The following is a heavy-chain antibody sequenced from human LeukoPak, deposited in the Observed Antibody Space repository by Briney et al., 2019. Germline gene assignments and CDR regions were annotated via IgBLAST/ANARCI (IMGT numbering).Heavy chain of an antibody. CDR3: AIYDSDFWSGYYEY. CDR2: IIPIFGTA. D-gene: IGHD3-3*01. Sequence: SVKVSCKASGGTFSSYAISWVRQAPGQGLEWMGGIIPIFGTANYAQKFQGRVTITADESTSTAYVELSSLRSEDTAVYYCAIYDSDFWSGYYEYWGQGTLVTVSS. CDR1: GGTFSSYA. J-gene: IGHJ4*02. V-gene: IGHV1-69*13.